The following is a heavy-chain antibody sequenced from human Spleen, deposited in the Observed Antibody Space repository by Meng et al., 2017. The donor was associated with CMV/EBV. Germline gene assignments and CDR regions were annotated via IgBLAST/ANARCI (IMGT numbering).Heavy chain of an antibody. CDR3: ASQVIAVAGGKNDY. CDR1: GGTFSTST. D-gene: IGHD6-19*01. V-gene: IGHV1-69*10. CDR2: IIPIFGIA. Sequence: SVKVSCKASGGTFSTSTISWVRQAPGQGLKWMGGIIPIFGIANYVQKFQGRVTITADKSTSTVYMELSSLRSEDTAVYYCASQVIAVAGGKNDYWGQGTLVTVSS. J-gene: IGHJ4*02.